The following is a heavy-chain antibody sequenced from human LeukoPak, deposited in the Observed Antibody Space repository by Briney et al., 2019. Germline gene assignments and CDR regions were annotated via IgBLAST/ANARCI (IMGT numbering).Heavy chain of an antibody. CDR1: GGSISSGGYY. V-gene: IGHV4-31*03. CDR2: IYYSGST. Sequence: SETLSLTCTVSGGSISSGGYYWSWIRQHPGRGLEWIGYIYYSGSTYYNPSLKSRVTISVDTSKNQFSLKLSSVTAADTAVYYCARDYAMVRGVGYYYYMDVWGKGTTVTVSS. D-gene: IGHD3-10*01. J-gene: IGHJ6*03. CDR3: ARDYAMVRGVGYYYYMDV.